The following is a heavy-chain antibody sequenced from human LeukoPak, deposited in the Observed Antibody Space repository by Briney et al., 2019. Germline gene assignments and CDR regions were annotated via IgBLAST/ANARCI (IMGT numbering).Heavy chain of an antibody. CDR1: GGSISSYY. J-gene: IGHJ5*02. D-gene: IGHD3-10*01. V-gene: IGHV4-4*07. CDR2: IYTSGST. CDR3: ARDFSSRGSMVRGVSWFDP. Sequence: SETLSLTCTVSGGSISSYYWSWIRQPAGKGLEWIGRIYTSGSTNCNPSLKSRVTMSVDTSRNQFSLKLSSVTAADTAVYYCARDFSSRGSMVRGVSWFDPWGQGTLVTVSS.